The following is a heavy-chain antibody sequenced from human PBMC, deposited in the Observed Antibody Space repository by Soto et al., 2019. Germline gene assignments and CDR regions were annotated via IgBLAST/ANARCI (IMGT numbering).Heavy chain of an antibody. J-gene: IGHJ4*02. D-gene: IGHD6-19*01. V-gene: IGHV3-30*18. Sequence: VQLVESGGGVVQPGRSLRLSCAASGFTFSDYAMHWVRQAPGKGLEGVAVVSHDGRNTHYADSVKGRFTISRGSSKNTVSLEMTSLRAEDTAVSYCAKGGRQWLVTSDFNYWGQGALVTVSS. CDR2: VSHDGRNT. CDR1: GFTFSDYA. CDR3: AKGGRQWLVTSDFNY.